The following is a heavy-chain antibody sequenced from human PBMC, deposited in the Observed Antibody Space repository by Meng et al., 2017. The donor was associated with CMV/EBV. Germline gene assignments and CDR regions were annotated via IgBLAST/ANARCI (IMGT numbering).Heavy chain of an antibody. CDR1: GFTVSSYY. J-gene: IGHJ5*02. Sequence: CAGSGFTVSSYYMRWVRQAPGKGLEWVSVIYSGGSTYYADSVKGRFTISRDNSKNTLYLQMNSLRAEDTAVYYCASMGISGSFNWFDPWGQGTLVTVSS. CDR2: IYSGGST. D-gene: IGHD1-26*01. V-gene: IGHV3-66*02. CDR3: ASMGISGSFNWFDP.